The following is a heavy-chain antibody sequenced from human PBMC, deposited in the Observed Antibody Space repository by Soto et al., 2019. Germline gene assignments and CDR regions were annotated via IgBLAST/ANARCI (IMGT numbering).Heavy chain of an antibody. CDR2: IDWDDDK. CDR3: ARSKPSYDFLGFDP. J-gene: IGHJ5*02. CDR1: GFSLTTTRMC. V-gene: IGHV2-70*11. Sequence: SGPTLVNPTQTLTLTCTFSGFSLTTTRMCVNWIRQPPGKALEWLARIDWDDDKYYSKSLKTRLTISKDTSKNQVVLTMTNMDPVDTATYFYARSKPSYDFLGFDPWGQ. D-gene: IGHD3-16*01.